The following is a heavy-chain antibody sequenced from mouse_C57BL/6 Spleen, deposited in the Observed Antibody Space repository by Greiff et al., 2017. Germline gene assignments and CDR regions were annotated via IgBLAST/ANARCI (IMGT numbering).Heavy chain of an antibody. CDR1: GYTFTSYW. D-gene: IGHD1-1*01. CDR3: STVVATYYAMDY. J-gene: IGHJ4*01. Sequence: QVQLQQPGAELVKPGASVKLSCKASGYTFTSYWMHWVKQRPGHGLEWIGMIHPNSGSTNYNEKFKSKATLTVDKSSRTAYMQLSSLTSEDSAVYYCSTVVATYYAMDYWGQGTSVTVSS. CDR2: IHPNSGST. V-gene: IGHV1-64*01.